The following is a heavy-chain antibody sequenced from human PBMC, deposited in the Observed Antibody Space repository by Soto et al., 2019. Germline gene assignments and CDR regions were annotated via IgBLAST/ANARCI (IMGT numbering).Heavy chain of an antibody. CDR3: ARHEATYYNFYGMDV. CDR1: GYSFTTNW. Sequence: GESLKISCKSYGYSFTTNWIAWVRQMPGKGLEWMGSIHPGESDTRYSPSFQGQVTISADRSITTAYLQWSSLKASDTAMYYCARHEATYYNFYGMDVWGQGTTVTVSS. CDR2: IHPGESDT. J-gene: IGHJ6*02. V-gene: IGHV5-51*01.